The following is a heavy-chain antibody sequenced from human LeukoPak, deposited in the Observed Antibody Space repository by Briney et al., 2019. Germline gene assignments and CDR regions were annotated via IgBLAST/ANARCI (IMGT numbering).Heavy chain of an antibody. D-gene: IGHD3-10*01. CDR1: GFTFSEYR. Sequence: GGSLRLSCAASGFTFSEYRMHWVRQAPGKGLEYVSAISTNGGSTYYANSVKGRFTISRDDPKNTLDLQMGSLRPEDMAVYYCARGFRYYGSGIDYWGQGTLVTVSS. J-gene: IGHJ4*02. V-gene: IGHV3-64*01. CDR3: ARGFRYYGSGIDY. CDR2: ISTNGGST.